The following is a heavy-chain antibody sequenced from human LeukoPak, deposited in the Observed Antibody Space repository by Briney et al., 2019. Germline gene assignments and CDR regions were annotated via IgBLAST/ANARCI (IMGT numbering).Heavy chain of an antibody. CDR3: ARANGDYSWSGGMDV. D-gene: IGHD4-17*01. V-gene: IGHV1-18*01. J-gene: IGHJ6*02. CDR2: ISAYNGNT. Sequence: PRASVKVSCKASGYTFTSYGISWVRQAPGQGLEWMGWISAYNGNTNYAQKLQGRVTMTTDTSTSTAYMELSSLRSEDTAVYYCARANGDYSWSGGMDVWGQGTTVTVS. CDR1: GYTFTSYG.